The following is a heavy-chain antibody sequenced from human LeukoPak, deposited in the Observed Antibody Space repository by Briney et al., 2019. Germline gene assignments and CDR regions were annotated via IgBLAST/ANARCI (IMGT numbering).Heavy chain of an antibody. CDR2: IYYSGST. Sequence: SETLSLTCTVSGGSISSYYWSWIRQPPGKGLERIGYIYYSGSTNYNPSLKSRVTISVDTSKNQFSLKLSSVTAVPYYYGMDVWGKGTTVAVSS. CDR1: GGSISSYY. J-gene: IGHJ6*04. CDR3: V. V-gene: IGHV4-59*01.